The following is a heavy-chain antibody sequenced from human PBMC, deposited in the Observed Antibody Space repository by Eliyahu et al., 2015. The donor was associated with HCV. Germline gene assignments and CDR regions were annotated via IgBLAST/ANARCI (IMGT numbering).Heavy chain of an antibody. J-gene: IGHJ4*02. Sequence: EVQLLESGGGLVQPGGSXRLXCTVSGVTFSSNAMGWVRQAPGKGPEQVSTISSTASGSITYYADSVRGRFIISRDNSGDTVFLQMNSLRAEDSALYYCARCLGAVDPYDFWGQGTLVAVSS. CDR2: ISSTASGSIT. CDR3: ARCLGAVDPYDF. V-gene: IGHV3-23*01. CDR1: GVTFSSNA. D-gene: IGHD1-26*01.